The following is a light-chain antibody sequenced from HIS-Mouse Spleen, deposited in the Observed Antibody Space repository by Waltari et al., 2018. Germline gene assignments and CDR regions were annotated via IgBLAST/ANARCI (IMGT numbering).Light chain of an antibody. CDR2: DVS. V-gene: IGLV2-14*03. CDR3: SSYTSSSTLGV. CDR1: SSDAGGYNY. Sequence: QSALTQPASVSGSPGQSITISCTGTSSDAGGYNYVSWYQQHPGKAPKLMIYDVSKRPSGCSNRCSGSKSGNTASLTISGLQAEDEADYYCSSYTSSSTLGVFGGGTKLTVL. J-gene: IGLJ2*01.